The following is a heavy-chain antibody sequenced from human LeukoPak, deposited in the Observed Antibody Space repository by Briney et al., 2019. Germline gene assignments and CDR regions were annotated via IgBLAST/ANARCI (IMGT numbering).Heavy chain of an antibody. Sequence: PSETLSLTCTVSGGSISSYYWSWIRQPPGKGLEWIGYIYYSGSTNYNPSLKSRVTISVDTSKNQFSLKLSSVTAADTAVYYCARQGVVPAQGGYVFDIWGQGTMVTVSS. CDR2: IYYSGST. D-gene: IGHD2-15*01. J-gene: IGHJ3*02. CDR3: ARQGVVPAQGGYVFDI. V-gene: IGHV4-59*08. CDR1: GGSISSYY.